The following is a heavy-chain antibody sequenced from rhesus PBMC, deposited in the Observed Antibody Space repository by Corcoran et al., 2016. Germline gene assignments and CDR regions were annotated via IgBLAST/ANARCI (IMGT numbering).Heavy chain of an antibody. J-gene: IGHJ4*01. CDR3: ARGPFSPYYFDY. Sequence: QVQLQESGPGLVKPSETLSLTCAVSGYAISSGLSWFWIRQPPGKGLEGIGYIVGSIGASDYNPSLNNRVTISKDASKNPCSLRLTSVTAADTAVYYCARGPFSPYYFDYWGQGVLVTVSS. CDR2: IVGSIGAS. CDR1: GYAISSGLS. V-gene: IGHV4-127*01.